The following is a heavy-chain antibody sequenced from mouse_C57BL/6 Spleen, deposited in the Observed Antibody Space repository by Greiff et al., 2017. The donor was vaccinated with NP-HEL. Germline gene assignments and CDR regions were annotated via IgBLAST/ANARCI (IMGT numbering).Heavy chain of an antibody. CDR3: ARSPYYYGSSPLQRYFDY. CDR1: GYTFTSYW. D-gene: IGHD1-1*01. V-gene: IGHV1-53*01. J-gene: IGHJ2*01. Sequence: QVQLQQPGTELVKPGASVKLSCKASGYTFTSYWMHWVKQRPGQGLEWIGNINPSNGGTNYNEKFKSKATLTVDKSSSTAYMQLSSLTSEDSAVYYCARSPYYYGSSPLQRYFDYWGQGTTLTVSS. CDR2: INPSNGGT.